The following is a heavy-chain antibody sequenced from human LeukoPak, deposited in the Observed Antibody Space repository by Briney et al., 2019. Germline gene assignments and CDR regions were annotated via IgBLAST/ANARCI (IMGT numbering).Heavy chain of an antibody. CDR3: ARETNYYDSSGYSLVDY. D-gene: IGHD3-22*01. V-gene: IGHV3-30-3*01. CDR1: GFTFSSYA. J-gene: IGHJ4*02. Sequence: GGSLRLSCAASGFTFSSYAMSWVRQAPGKGLEWVAVISYDGSNKYYADSVKGRFTISRDNSKNTLYLQMNSLRAEDTAVYYCARETNYYDSSGYSLVDYWGQGTLVTVSS. CDR2: ISYDGSNK.